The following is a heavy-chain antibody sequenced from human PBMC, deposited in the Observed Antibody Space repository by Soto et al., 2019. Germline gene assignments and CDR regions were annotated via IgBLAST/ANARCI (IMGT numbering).Heavy chain of an antibody. V-gene: IGHV3-7*01. CDR2: IKQDGSEK. J-gene: IGHJ6*03. Sequence: EVQLVESGGGLVQPGGSLRLSCAASGFTFSSYWMRWVRQAPGKGLEWVANIKQDGSEKYYVDSVKGRFTISRDNAKNSMYLQINSLRAEDTAVYYCSRVRYPGHYYDHMDGWAKGTTVTV. D-gene: IGHD1-26*01. CDR3: SRVRYPGHYYDHMDG. CDR1: GFTFSSYW.